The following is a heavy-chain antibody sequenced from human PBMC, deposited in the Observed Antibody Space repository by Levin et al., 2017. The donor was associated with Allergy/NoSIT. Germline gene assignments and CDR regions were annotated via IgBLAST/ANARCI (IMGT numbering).Heavy chain of an antibody. J-gene: IGHJ4*02. CDR1: GFTFSSYA. D-gene: IGHD7-27*01. Sequence: GESLKISCAASGFTFSSYAMSWVRQAPGKGLEWVSAISGSGGSTYYADSVKGRFTISRDNSKNTLYLQMNSLRAEDTAVYYCAKDRGYWGSDFDYWGQGTLVTVSS. V-gene: IGHV3-23*01. CDR2: ISGSGGST. CDR3: AKDRGYWGSDFDY.